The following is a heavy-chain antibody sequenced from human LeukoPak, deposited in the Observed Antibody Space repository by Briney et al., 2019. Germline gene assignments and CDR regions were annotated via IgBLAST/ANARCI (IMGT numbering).Heavy chain of an antibody. CDR3: ATYPHPSGGYDSGTYAPFDY. Sequence: PGGSLRLSCAASGFTFGSYWMHWVRQAPWKGPVWVSRINSDGSITGYADSVKGRFTISRDNAKNTLFLQMDSLRAEDTAVYYCATYPHPSGGYDSGTYAPFDYWGQGTLVTVSS. CDR1: GFTFGSYW. CDR2: INSDGSIT. J-gene: IGHJ4*02. V-gene: IGHV3-74*01. D-gene: IGHD3-10*01.